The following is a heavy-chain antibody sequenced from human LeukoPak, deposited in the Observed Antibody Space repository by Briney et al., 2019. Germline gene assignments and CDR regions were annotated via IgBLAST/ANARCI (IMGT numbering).Heavy chain of an antibody. CDR2: ICYSGST. V-gene: IGHV4-39*01. CDR3: ARHGSGWSRDWYFDL. D-gene: IGHD6-19*01. J-gene: IGHJ2*01. CDR1: GGSISSSSYY. Sequence: SETLSLTCTVSGGSISSSSYYWGWIRQPPGKGLEWIGSICYSGSTYYNPSLKSRVTISVDTSKNQFSLKLSSVTAADTAVYYCARHGSGWSRDWYFDLWGRGTLVTVSS.